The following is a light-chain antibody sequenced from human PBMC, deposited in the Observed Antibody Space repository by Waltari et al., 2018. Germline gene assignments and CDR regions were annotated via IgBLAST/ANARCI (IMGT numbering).Light chain of an antibody. J-gene: IGKJ1*01. CDR3: QQYDYYRT. Sequence: DLQMTQSPSALSASIGDRVTITCRASQSIDILLAWYQQKPGKPPKNLIYKSSILQSGVPSRFSGSGSGTEFTLTIANLQPDDSAVYYCQQYDYYRTFGQGTKVEV. CDR1: QSIDIL. V-gene: IGKV1-5*03. CDR2: KSS.